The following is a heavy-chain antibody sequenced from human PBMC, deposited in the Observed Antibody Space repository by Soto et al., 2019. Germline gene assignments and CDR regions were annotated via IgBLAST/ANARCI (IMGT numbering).Heavy chain of an antibody. Sequence: SETLSLTCTVSGGSISSSSYYWGWIRQPPGKGLEWIGSIYYSGSTYYNPSLKSRVTISVDTSKNQFSLKLSSVTAADTAVYYCARLHCSGGSCYSNFNYYYYMDVWGKGTTVTVSS. CDR2: IYYSGST. CDR3: ARLHCSGGSCYSNFNYYYYMDV. CDR1: GGSISSSSYY. D-gene: IGHD2-15*01. V-gene: IGHV4-39*01. J-gene: IGHJ6*03.